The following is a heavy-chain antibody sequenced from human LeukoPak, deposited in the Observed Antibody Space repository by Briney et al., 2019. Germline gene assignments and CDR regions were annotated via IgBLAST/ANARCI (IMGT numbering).Heavy chain of an antibody. CDR2: INSDGSST. Sequence: GGSLRLSCVASGFTFSSYSMHWVRQAPGKGLVWVSRINSDGSSTSYADSVKGRFTISRDNAKNTLYLQMNSLRAEDTAVYYCARAAPGSSADYWGQGTLVTVSS. J-gene: IGHJ4*02. CDR1: GFTFSSYS. CDR3: ARAAPGSSADY. D-gene: IGHD6-6*01. V-gene: IGHV3-74*01.